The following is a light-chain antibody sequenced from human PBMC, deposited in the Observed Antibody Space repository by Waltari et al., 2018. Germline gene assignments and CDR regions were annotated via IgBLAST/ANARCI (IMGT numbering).Light chain of an antibody. CDR3: QQYNSYSRT. J-gene: IGKJ1*01. Sequence: DIQMTQSPSTLSASVGDRVTITCRASQSISSWLAWYQQKPGKAPKLVIYKASSLESGVPSRFSGRGSGTEFTLTSSSLQPDDFATYYCQQYNSYSRTFGQGTKVEIK. CDR1: QSISSW. V-gene: IGKV1-5*03. CDR2: KAS.